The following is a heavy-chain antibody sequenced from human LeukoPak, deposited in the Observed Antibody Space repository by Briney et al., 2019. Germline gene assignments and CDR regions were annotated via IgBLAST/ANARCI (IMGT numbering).Heavy chain of an antibody. J-gene: IGHJ4*02. Sequence: PGGSLRLSCAASAFTFSSYSMNWVRQAPGKGPEWVSYISSGSSTIYYADSVKGRFTISRDNAKNSLYLQMNSLRAEDTAVYYCARAGYDFWSGYYTGYFDCWGQGTLVTVSS. CDR1: AFTFSSYS. CDR2: ISSGSSTI. D-gene: IGHD3-3*01. CDR3: ARAGYDFWSGYYTGYFDC. V-gene: IGHV3-48*04.